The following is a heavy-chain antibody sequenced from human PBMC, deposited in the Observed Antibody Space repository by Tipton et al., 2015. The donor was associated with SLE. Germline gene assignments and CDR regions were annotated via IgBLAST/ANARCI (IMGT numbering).Heavy chain of an antibody. V-gene: IGHV4-59*01. J-gene: IGHJ6*02. CDR2: IYYSGST. Sequence: GLVKPSETLSLTCTVSGGSISSYYWSWIRQPPGKGLEWIGYIYYSGSTNYNPSLKSRVTISVDTSKNQFSLKLSSVTAADTAVYYCARRGGGYDYLYYYYGMDVWGQGTTVTVSS. D-gene: IGHD5-12*01. CDR1: GGSISSYY. CDR3: ARRGGGYDYLYYYYGMDV.